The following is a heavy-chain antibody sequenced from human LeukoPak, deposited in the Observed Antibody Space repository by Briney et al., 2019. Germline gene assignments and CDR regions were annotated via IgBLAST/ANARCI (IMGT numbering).Heavy chain of an antibody. CDR3: TRYNNDHFDY. CDR2: IAYDGSRA. Sequence: GGSLRLSCAGSGFTFGGYGMHWFRQTPGKGREWVAVIAYDGSRAFYADSVKGRFTISRDNSNNTMSVQMDDLRAKDTAVYYCTRYNNDHFDYWGQGTLVTVSS. V-gene: IGHV3-33*01. D-gene: IGHD1-14*01. J-gene: IGHJ4*02. CDR1: GFTFGGYG.